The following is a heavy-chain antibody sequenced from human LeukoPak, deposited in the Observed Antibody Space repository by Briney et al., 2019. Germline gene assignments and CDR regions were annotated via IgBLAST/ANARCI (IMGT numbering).Heavy chain of an antibody. V-gene: IGHV3-7*01. CDR3: AREEVDSGYVDYFDY. CDR1: GFTFSSYW. J-gene: IGHJ4*02. Sequence: GGSLRLSCAASGFTFSSYWMSWVRQAPGKGLEWVANIKQDGSEKYYVDSVKGRFTISRDNAKKSLYLQMNSLRAEDTAVYYCAREEVDSGYVDYFDYWGQGTLVTVSS. CDR2: IKQDGSEK. D-gene: IGHD5-12*01.